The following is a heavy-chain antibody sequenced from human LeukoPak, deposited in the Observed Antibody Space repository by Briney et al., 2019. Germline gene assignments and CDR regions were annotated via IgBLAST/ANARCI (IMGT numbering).Heavy chain of an antibody. CDR3: AKGSYYFES. Sequence: GGSPRLSCEASGFSFNTLGMHWVRQAPGKGLEWVGVISYDGSNKYYGDSVKGRFTISRDNSNNTLFLQMNSLRSEDTAVYYCAKGSYYFESWGQGTLVTVSS. D-gene: IGHD3-16*01. J-gene: IGHJ4*02. CDR2: ISYDGSNK. V-gene: IGHV3-30*18. CDR1: GFSFNTLG.